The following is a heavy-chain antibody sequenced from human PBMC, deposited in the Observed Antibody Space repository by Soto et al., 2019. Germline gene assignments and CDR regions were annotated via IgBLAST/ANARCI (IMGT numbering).Heavy chain of an antibody. CDR2: ISAYNGNT. Sequence: QVQLVQSGAEVKKPGASVKVSCKASGYTFTSYGISWVRQAPGQGLEWTGWISAYNGNTNYAQKLQGRVTMTTDTSTGTAYMELRSLGSDDTAVYYCARVDSGYGRHDYWGQGTLVTVSS. J-gene: IGHJ4*02. D-gene: IGHD5-12*01. CDR3: ARVDSGYGRHDY. V-gene: IGHV1-18*01. CDR1: GYTFTSYG.